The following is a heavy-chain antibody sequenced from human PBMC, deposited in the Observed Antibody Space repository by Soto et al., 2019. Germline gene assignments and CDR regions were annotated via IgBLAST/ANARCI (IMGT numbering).Heavy chain of an antibody. Sequence: SVKVSCKASGGTFSSYTISWVRQAPGQGLEWMGRIIPILVIANYAQKFQGRVTFTADKSTSTAYMELSSLSFEDTAVYYCAREVAAAGRDYWGQGTLVTVSS. CDR3: AREVAAAGRDY. CDR2: IIPILVIA. D-gene: IGHD6-13*01. V-gene: IGHV1-69*04. CDR1: GGTFSSYT. J-gene: IGHJ4*02.